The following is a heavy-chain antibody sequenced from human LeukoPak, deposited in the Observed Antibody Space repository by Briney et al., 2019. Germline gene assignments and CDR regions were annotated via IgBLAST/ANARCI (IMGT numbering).Heavy chain of an antibody. CDR2: IDYDGGSG. CDR1: GFTLSSYE. J-gene: IGHJ1*01. Sequence: PGGSLRLSCTVSGFTLSSYEMSWIRQAPGKGLEWVSSIDYDGGSGHYADSVKGRFTISRDNSNNTLFLHLNSLRGEDTAVYYCTRNSGWYGLFWGQGTLVTVSS. D-gene: IGHD6-19*01. CDR3: TRNSGWYGLF. V-gene: IGHV3-23*01.